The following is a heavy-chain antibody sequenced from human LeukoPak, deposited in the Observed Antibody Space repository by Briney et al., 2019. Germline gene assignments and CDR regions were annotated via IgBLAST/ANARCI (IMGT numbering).Heavy chain of an antibody. CDR3: ARDYDSSAADAFDI. J-gene: IGHJ3*02. CDR1: GGSISSSSYY. D-gene: IGHD3-22*01. V-gene: IGHV4-39*02. Sequence: PSETLSLTCTVSGGSISSSSYYWGWIRQPPGKGLEWIGSIYYSGSTYYNPSLKSRVTISVDTSKNQFSLKLSSVTAADTAVYYCARDYDSSAADAFDIWGQGTMVTVSS. CDR2: IYYSGST.